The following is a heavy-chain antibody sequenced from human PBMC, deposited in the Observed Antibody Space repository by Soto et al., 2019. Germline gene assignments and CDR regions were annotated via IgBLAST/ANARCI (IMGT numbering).Heavy chain of an antibody. CDR3: AKTVGPDGDYYFDY. CDR1: GGSISSGGYY. V-gene: IGHV4-31*03. D-gene: IGHD2-21*01. J-gene: IGHJ4*02. CDR2: IHDSGST. Sequence: QVQLQESGPGLVKPSQTLSLTCTVSGGSISSGGYYWSWIRQHPGKGLEWIGYIHDSGSTYYSPSLKGRVTISADTSKNQFSLKLSSVTDADTAVYYCAKTVGPDGDYYFDYWGQGTLVTVSS.